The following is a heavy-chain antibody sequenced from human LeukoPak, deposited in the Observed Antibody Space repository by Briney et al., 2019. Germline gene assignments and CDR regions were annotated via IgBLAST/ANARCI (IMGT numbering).Heavy chain of an antibody. CDR1: GITFSSYW. V-gene: IGHV3-7*01. Sequence: PGGSLRLSCAASGITFSSYWMSWVRQAPGKGPELVASVKEDGSEKYYVDSVKGRFTISRDNAKNSLSLQMNSLRAEDTAVYYCAKGTMDGGKYYYDSSGGQGTLVTVSS. J-gene: IGHJ4*02. CDR2: VKEDGSEK. D-gene: IGHD3-22*01. CDR3: AKGTMDGGKYYYDSS.